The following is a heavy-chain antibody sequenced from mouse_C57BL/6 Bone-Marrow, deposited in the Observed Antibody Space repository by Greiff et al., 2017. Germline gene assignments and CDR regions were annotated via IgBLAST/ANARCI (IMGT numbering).Heavy chain of an antibody. D-gene: IGHD1-1*01. V-gene: IGHV1-55*01. CDR1: GYTFTSYW. CDR3: ARAYYGSSSWFAY. Sequence: VQLQQSGAELVKPGASVKMSCKASGYTFTSYWITWVKQRPGQGLEWIGDIYPGSGSTNYNEKFKSKATLTVDTSSSTAYMQLSSLTSEDSAVYYCARAYYGSSSWFAYWGQGTVVTVSA. J-gene: IGHJ3*01. CDR2: IYPGSGST.